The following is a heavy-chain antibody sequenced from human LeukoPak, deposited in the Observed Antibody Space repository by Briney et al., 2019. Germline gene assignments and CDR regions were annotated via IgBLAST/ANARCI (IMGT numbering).Heavy chain of an antibody. CDR1: GGSFSGYY. Sequence: SETLSLTCAVYGGSFSGYYWSWIRQPPGKGLEWIGEINHSGSTNYNPSLKSRVTISVDTSKNQFPLKLSSVTAADTAVYYCARIDIVVVPAASARSGWFDPWGQGTLVTVSS. J-gene: IGHJ5*02. D-gene: IGHD2-2*01. CDR3: ARIDIVVVPAASARSGWFDP. V-gene: IGHV4-34*01. CDR2: INHSGST.